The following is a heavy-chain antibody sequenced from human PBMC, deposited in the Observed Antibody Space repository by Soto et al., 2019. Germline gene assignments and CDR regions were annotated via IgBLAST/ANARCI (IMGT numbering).Heavy chain of an antibody. V-gene: IGHV3-33*01. CDR2: IRYDGSNI. CDR1: GRSFSGYG. Sequence: QVQLVESGGGVVQPGRSLRLSCAASGRSFSGYGMHWVRQAPGKGLEWVAVIRYDGSNIYYAESVKGRFTISRDNSKNTLYLQMNSLRAEDTAVYYCARDGVGRPVFFGYFDYWGQGALVTVSS. D-gene: IGHD3-3*01. CDR3: ARDGVGRPVFFGYFDY. J-gene: IGHJ4*02.